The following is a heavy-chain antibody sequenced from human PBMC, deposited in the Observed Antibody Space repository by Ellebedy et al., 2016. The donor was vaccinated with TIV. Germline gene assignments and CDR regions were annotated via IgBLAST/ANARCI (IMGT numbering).Heavy chain of an antibody. J-gene: IGHJ4*02. CDR2: ISGSGGST. D-gene: IGHD2-8*01. CDR3: AKDLGYTYGSPG. V-gene: IGHV3-23*01. CDR1: GFTFSSYT. Sequence: GESLKISCAASGFTFSSYTMSWVRQAPGKGLEWVSGISGSGGSTYYADAVKGRFTMSRDNFRNTLYLQVNSLRAEDTAVYYCAKDLGYTYGSPGWGQGTLVTVSS.